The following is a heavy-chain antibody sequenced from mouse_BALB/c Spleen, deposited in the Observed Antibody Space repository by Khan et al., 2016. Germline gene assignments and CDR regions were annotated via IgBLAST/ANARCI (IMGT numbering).Heavy chain of an antibody. CDR1: GYTFTNYG. Sequence: QIQLVQSGPELKKPGETVKISCKASGYTFTNYGMNWVKQAPGKGLKWMGWINTNTGEPTYAEEFKGRFAFSLATSASTAYLQINNLKHYDTATYFCSEDYYGSNWFAYWGQGTLVTVSA. V-gene: IGHV9-3*02. CDR2: INTNTGEP. D-gene: IGHD1-1*01. CDR3: SEDYYGSNWFAY. J-gene: IGHJ3*01.